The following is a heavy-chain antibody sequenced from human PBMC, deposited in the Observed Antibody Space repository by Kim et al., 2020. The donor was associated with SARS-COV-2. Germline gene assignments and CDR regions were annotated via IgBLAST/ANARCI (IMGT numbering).Heavy chain of an antibody. CDR3: AKWMSGIAVAGTSRLNNFLSLGVTSYYYYGMDV. CDR2: ISGSGGST. CDR1: GFTFSSYA. Sequence: GGSLRLSCAASGFTFSSYAMSWVRQAPGKGLEWVSAISGSGGSTYYADSVKGRFTISRDNSKNTLYLQMNSLRAEDTAVYYCAKWMSGIAVAGTSRLNNFLSLGVTSYYYYGMDVWGQGTTVTVSS. J-gene: IGHJ6*02. V-gene: IGHV3-23*01. D-gene: IGHD6-19*01.